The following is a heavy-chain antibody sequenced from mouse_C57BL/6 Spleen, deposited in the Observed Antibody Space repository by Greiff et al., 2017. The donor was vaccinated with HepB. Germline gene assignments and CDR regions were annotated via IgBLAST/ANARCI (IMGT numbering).Heavy chain of an antibody. J-gene: IGHJ3*01. CDR2: IHPNSGST. Sequence: QVHVKQPGAELVKPGASVKLSCKASGYTFTSYWMHWVKQRPGQGLEWIGMIHPNSGSTNYNEKFKSKATLTVDKSSSTAYMQLSSLTSEDSAVYYCAPHDGYYVMAWFAYWGQGTLVTVSA. CDR3: APHDGYYVMAWFAY. CDR1: GYTFTSYW. V-gene: IGHV1-64*01. D-gene: IGHD2-3*01.